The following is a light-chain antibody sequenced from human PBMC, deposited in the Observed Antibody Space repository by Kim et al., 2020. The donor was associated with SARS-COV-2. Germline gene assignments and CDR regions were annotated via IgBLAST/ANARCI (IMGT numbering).Light chain of an antibody. Sequence: SPGETATLSCRASQRINNKLAWYQQKHGQAPRLFIYDGSNRATGISARFSGSGSGTDFTLTITSLQSEDFAVYHCQQYNTWTSLSFGGGTKVDIK. CDR2: DGS. V-gene: IGKV3-15*01. CDR1: QRINNK. J-gene: IGKJ4*01. CDR3: QQYNTWTSLS.